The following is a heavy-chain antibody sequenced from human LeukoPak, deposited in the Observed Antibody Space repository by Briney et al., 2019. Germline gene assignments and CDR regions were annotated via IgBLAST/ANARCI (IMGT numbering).Heavy chain of an antibody. V-gene: IGHV1-46*01. CDR3: ARVVTVTTPSSGWFDP. CDR2: INPSGGST. D-gene: IGHD4-17*01. J-gene: IGHJ5*02. Sequence: GASVKVSCRTSGYTFTSHYIHWVRQAPGQGLEWMAVINPSGGSTTYAQKFQGRVTMTRDMSTSTMYMELSNLRSEGTAVYYCARVVTVTTPSSGWFDPWGQGTLVTVSS. CDR1: GYTFTSHY.